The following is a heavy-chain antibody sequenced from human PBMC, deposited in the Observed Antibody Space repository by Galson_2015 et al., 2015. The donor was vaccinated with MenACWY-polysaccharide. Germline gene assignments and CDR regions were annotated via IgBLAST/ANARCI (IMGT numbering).Heavy chain of an antibody. J-gene: IGHJ4*02. Sequence: SVKVSCKASGYTFTDYDINWVRLAPGQGLEWMAWMNPKSGYSGYAQKFHGRVTLTKDTSISTAYLELSSLRSEDTAMYYCARTNGDFDFWGQGTLITVSS. CDR3: ARTNGDFDF. CDR2: MNPKSGYS. D-gene: IGHD4-17*01. V-gene: IGHV1-8*01. CDR1: GYTFTDYD.